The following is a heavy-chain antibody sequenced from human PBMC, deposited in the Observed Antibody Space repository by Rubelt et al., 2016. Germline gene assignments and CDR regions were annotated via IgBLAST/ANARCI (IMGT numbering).Heavy chain of an antibody. J-gene: IGHJ4*02. CDR3: AKDIGVAVAGTGPLDY. Sequence: EVQLLESGGGLVQPGGSLRLSCAASGFTFDDYAMHWVRQAPGKGLEWVSLISWDGGSTYYADSVKGRFTISRDNSKNSLDLQMNSLRAEDTALYYCAKDIGVAVAGTGPLDYWGQGTLVTVSS. V-gene: IGHV3-43D*03. D-gene: IGHD6-19*01. CDR2: ISWDGGST. CDR1: GFTFDDYA.